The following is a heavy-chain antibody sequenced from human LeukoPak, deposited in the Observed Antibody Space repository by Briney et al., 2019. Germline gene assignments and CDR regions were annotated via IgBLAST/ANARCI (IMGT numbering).Heavy chain of an antibody. J-gene: IGHJ4*02. CDR3: ARQPLGYCSSTSCYYNTDRSY. Sequence: SETLSLTCAVYGGSFSGYYWSWIRQPPGKGLEWIGEINHGGSTNYNPSLKSRVTISVDTSKNQFSLKLSSVTAADTAVYYCARQPLGYCSSTSCYYNTDRSYWGQGTLVTVSS. CDR2: INHGGST. V-gene: IGHV4-34*01. D-gene: IGHD2-2*01. CDR1: GGSFSGYY.